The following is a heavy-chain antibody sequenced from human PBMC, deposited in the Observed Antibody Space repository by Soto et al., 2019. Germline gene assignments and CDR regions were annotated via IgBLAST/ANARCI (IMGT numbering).Heavy chain of an antibody. CDR1: GFSFSNSW. V-gene: IGHV3-7*01. CDR3: ARDYYKYYDSSGYYRSPAY. D-gene: IGHD3-22*01. J-gene: IGHJ4*02. CDR2: IKQDGSEK. Sequence: GGSLRLSCTASGFSFSNSWMSWVRRIPGKGLEWVAHIKQDGSEKYHVDSVKGRLTISRDNARNTLYLQMNSLRAEDTAVYYCARDYYKYYDSSGYYRSPAYWGQGTLVTVSS.